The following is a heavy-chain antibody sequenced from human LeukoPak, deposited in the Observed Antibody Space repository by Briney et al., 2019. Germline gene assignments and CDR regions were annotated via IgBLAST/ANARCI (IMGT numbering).Heavy chain of an antibody. CDR3: ARPLLYSSGWDGWDDY. J-gene: IGHJ4*02. D-gene: IGHD6-19*01. CDR1: GFTFSGYS. V-gene: IGHV3-48*01. CDR2: ISSSSSTI. Sequence: PGGSLRLSCAASGFTFSGYSMNWVRQAPGKGLEWVSYISSSSSTIYYADSVKGRFTISRDNAKNSLYLQMNSLRAEDTAVYYCARPLLYSSGWDGWDDYWGQGTLVTVSS.